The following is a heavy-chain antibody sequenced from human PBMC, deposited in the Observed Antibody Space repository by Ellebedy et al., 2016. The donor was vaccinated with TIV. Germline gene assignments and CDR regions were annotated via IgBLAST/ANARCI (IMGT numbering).Heavy chain of an antibody. D-gene: IGHD4-17*01. CDR1: GFSFRNYW. J-gene: IGHJ3*02. CDR3: ATDGSYGDYLSPAHASVM. V-gene: IGHV3-7*01. CDR2: INQDATKT. Sequence: GESLKISCAASGFSFRNYWMTWVRQAPGKGLEWVANINQDATKTFYVDSVEGRITISRDNAKNSLFLQMNSLGVEDTAVYYCATDGSYGDYLSPAHASVMWGQGTLVSVSS.